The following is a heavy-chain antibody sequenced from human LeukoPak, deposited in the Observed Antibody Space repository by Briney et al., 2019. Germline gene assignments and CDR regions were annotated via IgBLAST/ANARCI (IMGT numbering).Heavy chain of an antibody. CDR2: IYYSGST. V-gene: IGHV4-39*01. J-gene: IGHJ6*03. Sequence: SETLSLTCTVSGGSISSSSYYWGWIRQPPGKGLEWIGSIYYSGSTYYNPSLKSRVTISVDTSKNQFSLKLSSVTAADTAVYYCARRPEVVVVPAAHYYYYYMDVWGKGTTVTISS. CDR1: GGSISSSSYY. CDR3: ARRPEVVVVPAAHYYYYYMDV. D-gene: IGHD2-2*01.